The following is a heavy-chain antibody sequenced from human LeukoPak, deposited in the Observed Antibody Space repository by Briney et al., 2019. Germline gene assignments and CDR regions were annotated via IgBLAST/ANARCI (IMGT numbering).Heavy chain of an antibody. V-gene: IGHV4-39*07. Sequence: SETLSLTCTVSGGSISSYYWGWIRQPPGKGLEWIGSIYYSGSTYYNPSLKSRVTISVDTSKNQFSLKLSSVTAADTAVYYCARDPTLLRYFDWFFDYWGQGTLVTVSS. D-gene: IGHD3-9*01. CDR3: ARDPTLLRYFDWFFDY. J-gene: IGHJ4*02. CDR1: GGSISSYY. CDR2: IYYSGST.